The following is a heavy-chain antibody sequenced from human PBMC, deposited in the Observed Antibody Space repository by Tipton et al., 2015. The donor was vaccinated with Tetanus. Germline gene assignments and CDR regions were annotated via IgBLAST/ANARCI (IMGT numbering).Heavy chain of an antibody. CDR1: GFTFTSSA. Sequence: QLVQSGAEVKKPGTSVKVSCKASGFTFTSSAVQWVRQARGQRLEWIGWIVVGSGNTNYAQKFQERVTITRDMSTSTAYMELSSLRSEDTAVYYCAAGYYDYVWGSPPAGNYYFDYWGQGTLVTVSS. J-gene: IGHJ4*02. CDR2: IVVGSGNT. D-gene: IGHD3-16*01. CDR3: AAGYYDYVWGSPPAGNYYFDY. V-gene: IGHV1-58*01.